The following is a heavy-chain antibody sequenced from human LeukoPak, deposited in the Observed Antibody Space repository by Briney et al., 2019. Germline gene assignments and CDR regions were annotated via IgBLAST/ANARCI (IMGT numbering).Heavy chain of an antibody. D-gene: IGHD5-12*01. CDR2: INPNSGGT. CDR3: ARGGGRSGYMFDY. V-gene: IGHV1-2*06. J-gene: IGHJ4*02. CDR1: GGTFSSYA. Sequence: ASVKVSCKASGGTFSSYAISWVRQAPGQGLEWMGRINPNSGGTNHAQKFQGRVTMTRDTSISTAYMELSRLRSDDTAVYYCARGGGRSGYMFDYWGQGTLVTVSS.